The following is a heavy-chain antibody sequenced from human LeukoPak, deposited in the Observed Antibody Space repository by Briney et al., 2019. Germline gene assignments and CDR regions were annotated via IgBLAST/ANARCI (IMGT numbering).Heavy chain of an antibody. J-gene: IGHJ4*02. D-gene: IGHD3-10*01. CDR3: AREPRGSLYFDY. CDR1: GYTFTTYY. Sequence: ASVKVSCKASGYTFTTYYIHWVRQAPGQGLEWMGIINPSAGNTGSAEKFQGRVTMTRDTSTSTVYMELSSLRSEDTAVYYCAREPRGSLYFDYWGQGSLVTVSS. CDR2: INPSAGNT. V-gene: IGHV1-46*01.